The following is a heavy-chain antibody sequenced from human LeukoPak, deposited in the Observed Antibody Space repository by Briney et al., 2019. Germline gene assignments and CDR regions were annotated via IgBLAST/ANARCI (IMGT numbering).Heavy chain of an antibody. CDR1: GGSFSGYY. J-gene: IGHJ4*02. CDR2: VYHSGDT. V-gene: IGHV4-34*01. D-gene: IGHD3-10*01. Sequence: SETLSLTCAVYGGSFSGYYWSWIRQPPGKGLEWIGEVYHSGDTNYNPSLRSRVTISADRSNNQFSLRLNSVTAADTAVFYCARGEQRGSGTVLFYIWGQGILVTVSS. CDR3: ARGEQRGSGTVLFYI.